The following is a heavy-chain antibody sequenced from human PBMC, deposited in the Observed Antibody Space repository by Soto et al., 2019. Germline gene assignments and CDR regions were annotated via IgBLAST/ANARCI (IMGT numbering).Heavy chain of an antibody. CDR1: GGTFSSYA. J-gene: IGHJ5*02. D-gene: IGHD2-15*01. V-gene: IGHV1-69*13. CDR2: IIPIFGTA. Sequence: GASVKVSCKASGGTFSSYAISWVRQAPGQGLEWMGGIIPIFGTANYAQKFQGRVTITADESTSTAYMELSSLRSEDTAVYYCARDQPRYCSGGSCPNWFDPWGQGTLVTVSS. CDR3: ARDQPRYCSGGSCPNWFDP.